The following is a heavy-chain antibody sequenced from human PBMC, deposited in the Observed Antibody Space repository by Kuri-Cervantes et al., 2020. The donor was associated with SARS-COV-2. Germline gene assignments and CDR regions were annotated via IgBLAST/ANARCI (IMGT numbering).Heavy chain of an antibody. CDR2: VYLGDSDT. Sequence: GESLKISCKASGYNFTDYWIALVRQMPGKGQEWMGIVYLGDSDTRYNPSIRGQVTISIDKSISTAYLQWGGLEASDTALYYCATRRGRGFWSSFGMDVWGQGTTVTVSS. V-gene: IGHV5-51*01. D-gene: IGHD3-3*01. J-gene: IGHJ6*02. CDR3: ATRRGRGFWSSFGMDV. CDR1: GYNFTDYW.